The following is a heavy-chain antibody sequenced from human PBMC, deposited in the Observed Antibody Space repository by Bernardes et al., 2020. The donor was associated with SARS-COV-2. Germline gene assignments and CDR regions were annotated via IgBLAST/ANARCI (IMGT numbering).Heavy chain of an antibody. CDR3: ARDTSATCGLDV. CDR2: IYPGDSES. J-gene: IGHJ3*01. CDR1: GYSFTNYW. D-gene: IGHD2-15*01. V-gene: IGHV5-51*01. Sequence: GESLKISCKASGYSFTNYWIGWVRQMPGKGLEWMGIIYPGDSESRYSPSFQGQVTISADKSMNTAYLQWSSLKASDTAMYYCARDTSATCGLDVWGQGTMVTVSS.